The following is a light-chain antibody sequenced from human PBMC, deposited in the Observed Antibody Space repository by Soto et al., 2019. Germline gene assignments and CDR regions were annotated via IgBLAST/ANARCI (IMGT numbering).Light chain of an antibody. V-gene: IGLV1-47*01. J-gene: IGLJ2*01. CDR1: SSNIGSNY. CDR3: AAWDDSLSGSHVV. Sequence: QSVLTQPPSASGTPGQRVTISCSGSSSNIGSNYVYWYQRLPGTAPKLLIYRNNQRPSGVPDRFSGSKSGTSASLAISGLRSEDEADYYCAAWDDSLSGSHVVFGGGTKLTVL. CDR2: RNN.